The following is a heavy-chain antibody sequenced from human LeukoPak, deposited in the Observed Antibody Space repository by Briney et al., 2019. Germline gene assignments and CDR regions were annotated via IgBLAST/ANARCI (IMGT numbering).Heavy chain of an antibody. J-gene: IGHJ4*02. CDR1: GSTFTSYS. Sequence: GGSLRLSCAASGSTFTSYSMNWVRQAPGKGLEWVSTISGGGGSTYYADSVKGRFTISRDNSKNTLYLQVNSLRAEDTAVYYCAKGGKWDVTPFDYWGQGTLVTVSS. D-gene: IGHD1-26*01. CDR2: ISGGGGST. V-gene: IGHV3-23*01. CDR3: AKGGKWDVTPFDY.